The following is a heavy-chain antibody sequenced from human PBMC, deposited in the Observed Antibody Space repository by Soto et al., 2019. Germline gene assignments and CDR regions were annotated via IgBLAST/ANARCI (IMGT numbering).Heavy chain of an antibody. V-gene: IGHV3-30*18. D-gene: IGHD3-16*02. J-gene: IGHJ4*02. CDR1: RFTFSSYG. Sequence: GGSLRLSCAASRFTFSSYGMHWVRQAPGKGLEWVAVISYDGSNKYYADSVKGRFTISRDNSNNTLYLQMNSLRAEDTAVYYCAKKTSATFGAVIAQDYWGQGTLVTVSS. CDR3: AKKTSATFGAVIAQDY. CDR2: ISYDGSNK.